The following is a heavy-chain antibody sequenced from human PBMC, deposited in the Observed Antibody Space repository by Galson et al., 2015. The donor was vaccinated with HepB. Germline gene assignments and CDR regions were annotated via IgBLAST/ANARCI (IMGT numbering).Heavy chain of an antibody. Sequence: LRLSCAGSRFSFSTYSMNWVRQAPGKGLEWISYITSSGDTMYHADSVKGRFTISRDNAKSSLYLQMNSLRAEDTAVYSCARGGYDSSGSYFGTFDIWGQGTLVTVSS. D-gene: IGHD3-22*01. CDR3: ARGGYDSSGSYFGTFDI. V-gene: IGHV3-48*01. CDR2: ITSSGDTM. CDR1: RFSFSTYS. J-gene: IGHJ3*02.